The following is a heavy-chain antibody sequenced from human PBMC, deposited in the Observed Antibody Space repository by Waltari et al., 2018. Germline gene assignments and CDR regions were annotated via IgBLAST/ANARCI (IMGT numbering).Heavy chain of an antibody. D-gene: IGHD6-13*01. CDR2: ISWNSGSI. CDR3: AKDLREWQQLVWGAFDI. Sequence: EVQLVESGGGLVQPGRSLRLSCAASGFTFDDYAIHWVRQAPGKGLEWVSGISWNSGSIGYADSVKGRFTISRDNAKNSLYLQMNSLRAEDMALYYCAKDLREWQQLVWGAFDIWGQGTMVTVSS. CDR1: GFTFDDYA. J-gene: IGHJ3*02. V-gene: IGHV3-9*03.